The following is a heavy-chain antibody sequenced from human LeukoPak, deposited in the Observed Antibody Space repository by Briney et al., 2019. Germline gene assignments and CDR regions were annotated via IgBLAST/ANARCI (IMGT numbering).Heavy chain of an antibody. D-gene: IGHD3-22*01. CDR1: GFTFSSYS. CDR2: ISSSSSYI. CDR3: AREPITMIVVVTPNDAFDI. J-gene: IGHJ3*02. V-gene: IGHV3-21*01. Sequence: PGGSLRLSCAASGFTFSSYSMNWVRQAPGKGLEWVSSISSSSSYIHYADSVKGRFTISRDNAKNSLYLQMNSLRAEDTAVYYCAREPITMIVVVTPNDAFDIWGQGTMVTVSS.